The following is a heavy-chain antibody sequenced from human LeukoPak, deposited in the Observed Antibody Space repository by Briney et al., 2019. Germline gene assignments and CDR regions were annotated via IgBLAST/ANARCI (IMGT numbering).Heavy chain of an antibody. J-gene: IGHJ4*02. CDR1: GGSISSGSYY. CDR3: ARFKDDFDY. CDR2: IYYSGST. Sequence: PSETLSLTCTVSGGSISSGSYYWSWIRQPAGKGLEWIGYIYYSGSTNYNPSLKSRVTISVDTSKNQFSLKLSSVTAADTAVYYCARFKDDFDYWGQGTLVTVSS. V-gene: IGHV4-61*10.